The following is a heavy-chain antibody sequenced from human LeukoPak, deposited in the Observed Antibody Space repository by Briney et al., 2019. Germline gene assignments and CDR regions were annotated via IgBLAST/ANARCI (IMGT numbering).Heavy chain of an antibody. D-gene: IGHD3-10*02. CDR3: AELGITMIGGV. V-gene: IGHV3-48*03. CDR1: GFTFSDE. J-gene: IGHJ6*04. Sequence: GGSLRLSCAASGFTFSDEMNWVRQAPGKGLEWVSYISSSGSTIYYADSVKGRFTISRDNAKNSLYLQMNSLRAEDTAVYYCAELGITMIGGVWGKGTTVTISS. CDR2: ISSSGSTI.